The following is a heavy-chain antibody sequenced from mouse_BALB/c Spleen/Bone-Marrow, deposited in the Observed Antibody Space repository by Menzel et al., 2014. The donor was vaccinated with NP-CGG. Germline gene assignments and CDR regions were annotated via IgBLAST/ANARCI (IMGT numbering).Heavy chain of an antibody. CDR2: SRNRAKYYTT. V-gene: IGHV7-1*02. CDR3: ARDVGYGNYFVY. CDR1: GFTFSDFY. J-gene: IGHJ3*01. D-gene: IGHD2-10*02. Sequence: EVKLQESGGGLVQPGDSLRLSCATSGFTFSDFYMEWVRQPPGKRLEWIATSRNRAKYYTTEYSVSVKGRFIVSRDTSQSVLYLQMNALRAEDTAIYYCARDVGYGNYFVYWGQGTLVTVSA.